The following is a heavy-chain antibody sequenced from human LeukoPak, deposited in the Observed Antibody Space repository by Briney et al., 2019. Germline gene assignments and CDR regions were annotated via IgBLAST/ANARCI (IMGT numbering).Heavy chain of an antibody. CDR1: GGSVSSGSYY. D-gene: IGHD6-13*01. CDR3: ASEGYSSSWTHTFDY. J-gene: IGHJ4*02. V-gene: IGHV4-61*01. CDR2: IYYSGST. Sequence: SETLSLTRTVSGGSVSSGSYYWSWIRQPPGKGLEWIGYIYYSGSTNYNPSLKSRVTISVDTSKNQFSLKLSSVTAADTAVYYCASEGYSSSWTHTFDYWGQGTLVTVSS.